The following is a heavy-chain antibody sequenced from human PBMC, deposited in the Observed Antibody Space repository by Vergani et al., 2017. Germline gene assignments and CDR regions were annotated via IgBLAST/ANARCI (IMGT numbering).Heavy chain of an antibody. D-gene: IGHD6-19*01. CDR1: GYSFTSYW. J-gene: IGHJ6*02. Sequence: EVQLVQSGAEVKKPGESLTISCKGSGYSFTSYWIGWVRQMPGKGLEWMGIIYPGDSDTRYSPSFQGQVTISADKSISTAYLQWSSLKASDTAMYYCARAPGLAVAGTPYYYYGMDVWGQGTTVTVSS. CDR2: IYPGDSDT. V-gene: IGHV5-51*01. CDR3: ARAPGLAVAGTPYYYYGMDV.